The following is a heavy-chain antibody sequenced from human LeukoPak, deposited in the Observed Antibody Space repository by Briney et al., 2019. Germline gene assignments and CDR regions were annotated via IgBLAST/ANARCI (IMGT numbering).Heavy chain of an antibody. CDR1: GFTFSSYA. D-gene: IGHD2-2*01. J-gene: IGHJ4*02. Sequence: GRSLHLSSAASGFTFSSYAMHWVRPAPGNGLEWVAVISYDGSNKYYADSVKSRFTSSRDNYKNTLYLQMNSLRAEDTAVYYCARVPHCSSTSCYSLGGDYWGQGTLVTVSS. V-gene: IGHV3-30*04. CDR2: ISYDGSNK. CDR3: ARVPHCSSTSCYSLGGDY.